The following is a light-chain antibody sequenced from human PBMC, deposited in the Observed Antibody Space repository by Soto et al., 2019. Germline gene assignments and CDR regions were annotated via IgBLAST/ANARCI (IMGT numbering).Light chain of an antibody. CDR3: QQHNQWPIT. CDR2: GSS. J-gene: IGKJ5*01. Sequence: EILLTQSPGTLSLSPGERASLSCRASQSVVSSYVAWYQQTPGQAPRLLIYGSSNRATGIPDRFSGSGSGTEFTLTINSLQSEDSAVYYCQQHNQWPITFGQGTRLVIK. CDR1: QSVVSSY. V-gene: IGKV3D-20*02.